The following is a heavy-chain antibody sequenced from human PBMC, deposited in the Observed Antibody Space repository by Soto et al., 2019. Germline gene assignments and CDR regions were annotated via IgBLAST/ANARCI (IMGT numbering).Heavy chain of an antibody. V-gene: IGHV3-23*01. CDR3: AGGGTSGNYAFDI. CDR2: LTGSGGST. D-gene: IGHD2-8*01. J-gene: IGHJ3*02. CDR1: GFTFSSYA. Sequence: DVQLLESGGGLVQPGGSLRLSCAASGFTFSSYAMSWVRQAPGKGLAWVSSLTGSGGSTYYADSVKGRFTISRDNSRDTLYHQMNSLRAEDTAVYYCAGGGTSGNYAFDIWGQGTLVTVSS.